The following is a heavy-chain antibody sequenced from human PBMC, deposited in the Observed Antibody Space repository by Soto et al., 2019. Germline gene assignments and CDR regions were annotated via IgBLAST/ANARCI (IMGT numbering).Heavy chain of an antibody. CDR1: GGTFSSYA. CDR2: IIPIFGTA. Sequence: SVKVSCKASGGTFSSYAISWVRQAPGQGLEWMGGIIPIFGTANYAQKFQGRVTITGDESTSTAYMELSRLRSDDTAVYYCARGADYDFWSGYSIYYYYYGMDVWGQGTTVTVSS. J-gene: IGHJ6*02. D-gene: IGHD3-3*01. V-gene: IGHV1-69*13. CDR3: ARGADYDFWSGYSIYYYYYGMDV.